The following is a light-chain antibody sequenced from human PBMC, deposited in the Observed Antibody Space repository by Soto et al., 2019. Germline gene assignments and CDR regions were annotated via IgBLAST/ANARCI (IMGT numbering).Light chain of an antibody. CDR2: GES. CDR3: QQSNNWPWT. J-gene: IGKJ1*01. V-gene: IGKV3D-15*01. CDR1: QSVSSN. Sequence: EIVMTQSPATLSVSPGARAPLSCRASQSVSSNLAWYQQKPGRAPRLLIYGESRRATGIPDRFSGSGSGTDFTLTISSLQSEDFAVYYCQQSNNWPWTFGQGTKVDIK.